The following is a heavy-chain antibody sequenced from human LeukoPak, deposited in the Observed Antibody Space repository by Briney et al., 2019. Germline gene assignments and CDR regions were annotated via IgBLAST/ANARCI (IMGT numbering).Heavy chain of an antibody. Sequence: PGGSLRLSCAASGFTFSSYVMSWVRQAPGKGLEWVSIISSSGGSTSYADSVKGRFTISRDNSNNTLYLQMNSLRAGDTAIYYCAKIVVAPNYYYYGMDVWGQGTTVTVSS. J-gene: IGHJ6*02. CDR2: ISSSGGST. V-gene: IGHV3-23*01. CDR3: AKIVVAPNYYYYGMDV. CDR1: GFTFSSYV. D-gene: IGHD3-22*01.